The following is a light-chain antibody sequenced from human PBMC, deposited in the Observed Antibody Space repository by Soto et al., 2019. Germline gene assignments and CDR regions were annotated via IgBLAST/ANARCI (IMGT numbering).Light chain of an antibody. Sequence: QSVLTQPRSVSGSPGQSVTISCTGTGNDVGAYNYVSWYQQHPGRPPKLLIYGVVRWPSGVPDRFSGSKSGNTASLTISGLQAEDEADYFCQSNDHSLGSSVFGRGTKLTVL. CDR2: GVV. J-gene: IGLJ2*01. CDR3: QSNDHSLGSSV. V-gene: IGLV2-11*01. CDR1: GNDVGAYNY.